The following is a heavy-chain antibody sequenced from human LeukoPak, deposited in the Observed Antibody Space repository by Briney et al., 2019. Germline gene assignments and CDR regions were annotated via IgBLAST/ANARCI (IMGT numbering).Heavy chain of an antibody. Sequence: PSETLSLTCTVSGASISSYYWSWIRQPPGKGLEWIGYFFYNGSTNYNPSLNSRVTISLDTSKNQFSLELSFVTAADTAVYYCARHSRSGSSHGMDVWGQGTTVTVSS. J-gene: IGHJ6*02. CDR3: ARHSRSGSSHGMDV. CDR1: GASISSYY. CDR2: FFYNGST. V-gene: IGHV4-59*08. D-gene: IGHD3-10*01.